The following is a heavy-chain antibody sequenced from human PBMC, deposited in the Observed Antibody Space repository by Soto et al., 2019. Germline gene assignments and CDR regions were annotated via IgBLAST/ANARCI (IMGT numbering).Heavy chain of an antibody. CDR2: IQSKTDGGTT. V-gene: IGHV3-15*01. D-gene: IGHD1-1*01. J-gene: IGHJ4*02. CDR3: TTTGTIDY. CDR1: GFTFSNAW. Sequence: PGGSLRLSCAASGFTFSNAWMTWVRQAPGKGLEWVGRIQSKTDGGTTYYAAPVKGRFTISRDDSKNEVCLQMNSLKTEDTAVYYCTTTGTIDYWGQGTLVTVSS.